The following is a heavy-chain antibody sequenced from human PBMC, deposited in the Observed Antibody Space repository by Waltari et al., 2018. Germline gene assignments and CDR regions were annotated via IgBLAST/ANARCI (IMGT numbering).Heavy chain of an antibody. CDR2: VNRDGET. CDR1: GFSLSDHC. CDR3: ASDPTLFGIRQNYFDS. D-gene: IGHD3-3*01. V-gene: IGHV3-7*04. Sequence: ESQLVESGGTLVRPGGSLRLSCAVSGFSLSDHCMSWVRQAPGKGMEWVARVNRDGETDDVDSVKGRFTISRDTAKNSLYLLLNTLGADDSGVYFCASDPTLFGIRQNYFDSWGQGTQVTVSS. J-gene: IGHJ4*02.